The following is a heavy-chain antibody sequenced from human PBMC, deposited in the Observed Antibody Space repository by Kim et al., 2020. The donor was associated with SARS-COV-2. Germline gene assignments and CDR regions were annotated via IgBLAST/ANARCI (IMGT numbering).Heavy chain of an antibody. CDR3: ARDSIAVAGGPTGLDY. D-gene: IGHD6-19*01. Sequence: SETLSLTCTVSGGSISSGGYYWSWIRQHPGKGLEWIGYIYYSGSTYYNPSLKSRVTISVDTSKNQFSLKLSSVTAADTAVYYCARDSIAVAGGPTGLDYWGQGTLVTVSS. CDR1: GGSISSGGYY. J-gene: IGHJ4*02. CDR2: IYYSGST. V-gene: IGHV4-31*03.